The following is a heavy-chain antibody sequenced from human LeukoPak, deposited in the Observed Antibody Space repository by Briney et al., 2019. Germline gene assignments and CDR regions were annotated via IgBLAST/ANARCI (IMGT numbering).Heavy chain of an antibody. V-gene: IGHV1-18*01. CDR1: GYTFTSYG. D-gene: IGHD3-3*01. CDR3: ARTILTYYDFWSGYYPKYYFDY. CDR2: ISAYNGNT. Sequence: ASVKVSCKASGYTFTSYGISWVRQAPGQGLEWMGWISAYNGNTNYAQKLQGRVTMTTDTSTSTAYMELRSLRSDDTAVYYCARTILTYYDFWSGYYPKYYFDYWGQGTLVTVSS. J-gene: IGHJ4*02.